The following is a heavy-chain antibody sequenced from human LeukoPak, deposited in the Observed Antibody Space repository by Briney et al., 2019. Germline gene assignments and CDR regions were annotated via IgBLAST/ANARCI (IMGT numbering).Heavy chain of an antibody. Sequence: GGSLRLSCAASGFTFSSYSMNWVRQGPGKGLEWVSSISSSSSYIYYAYSVKGRFTISRDNAKNSMYLRMNSLRAEDTAVYYCARDSAVRYFDWLSHFVYWGQGTLVTVSS. CDR1: GFTFSSYS. V-gene: IGHV3-21*01. J-gene: IGHJ4*02. CDR3: ARDSAVRYFDWLSHFVY. D-gene: IGHD3-9*01. CDR2: ISSSSSYI.